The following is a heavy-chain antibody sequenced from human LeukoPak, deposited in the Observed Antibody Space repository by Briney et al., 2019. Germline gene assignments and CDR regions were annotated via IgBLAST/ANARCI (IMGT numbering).Heavy chain of an antibody. CDR1: GYPFTSYA. D-gene: IGHD4-23*01. V-gene: IGHV1-3*01. J-gene: IGHJ6*04. CDR2: INAGNGNT. CDR3: AGKRKPDYYGMDV. Sequence: ASVKVSCQASGYPFTSYAMHWVRQAPGQRLEWMGWINAGNGNTKYSQKFQGRVTITRDTSASTAYMELSSLRSEDTAVYYCAGKRKPDYYGMDVWGKGTTVTVSS.